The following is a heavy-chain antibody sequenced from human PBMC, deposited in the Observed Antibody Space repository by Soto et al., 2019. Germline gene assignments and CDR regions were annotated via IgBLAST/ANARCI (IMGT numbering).Heavy chain of an antibody. Sequence: GGSLRLSCAASGFTFSSYSMNWVRQAPGKGLEWVSYISSSSSTIYYADSVKGRFTISRDNAKNSLYLQMNSLRAEDTAVYYSARGYYYYYYMDVWGKGTTVTVSS. CDR3: ARGYYYYYYMDV. J-gene: IGHJ6*03. CDR1: GFTFSSYS. V-gene: IGHV3-48*01. CDR2: ISSSSSTI.